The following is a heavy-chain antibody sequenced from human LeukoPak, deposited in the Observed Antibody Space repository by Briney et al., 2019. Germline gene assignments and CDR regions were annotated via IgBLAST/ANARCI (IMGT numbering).Heavy chain of an antibody. V-gene: IGHV3-23*01. CDR3: AKRRIVGASIDY. CDR2: ISGSGGST. Sequence: GGSLRLSCAASGFTFSTYAMSWVRQAPGKGLEWVSAISGSGGSTYYADSVKGRFTISRDNSKNTLYLQMNSLRAEDTAIYYCAKRRIVGASIDYWGQGTLVTVSS. J-gene: IGHJ4*02. CDR1: GFTFSTYA. D-gene: IGHD1-26*01.